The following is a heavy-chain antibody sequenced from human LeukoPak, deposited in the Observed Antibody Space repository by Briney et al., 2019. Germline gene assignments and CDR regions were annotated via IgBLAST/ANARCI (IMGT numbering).Heavy chain of an antibody. CDR1: GYTFTSYD. V-gene: IGHV1-8*03. CDR2: MNPNSGNT. J-gene: IGHJ6*03. CDR3: ARGADYGDYDEVDGEHYYYYYMDV. Sequence: GASVKVSCKASGYTFTSYDINWVRQATGQGLEWMGWMNPNSGNTGYAQKFQGRVTITRNTSISTAYMELSSLRSEDTGVYYCARGADYGDYDEVDGEHYYYYYMDVWGKGTTVTVSS. D-gene: IGHD4-17*01.